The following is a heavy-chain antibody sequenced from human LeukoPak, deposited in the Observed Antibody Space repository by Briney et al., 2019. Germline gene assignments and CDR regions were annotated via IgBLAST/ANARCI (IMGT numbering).Heavy chain of an antibody. D-gene: IGHD3-22*01. J-gene: IGHJ6*03. Sequence: PSETLSLTCTVSGGSISSYYWRWLPQPPGKGLEWFGYIYYSGSTNYNPSLKIRVTISVDTSKNQFSLKLSSVTAADTAVYYCAGSTNYYDSSGYYRNYYYYYMDVWGKGTTVTISS. CDR1: GGSISSYY. CDR2: IYYSGST. CDR3: AGSTNYYDSSGYYRNYYYYYMDV. V-gene: IGHV4-59*01.